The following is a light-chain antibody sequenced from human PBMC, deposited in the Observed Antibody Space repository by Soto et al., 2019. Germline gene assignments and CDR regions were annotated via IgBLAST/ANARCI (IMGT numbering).Light chain of an antibody. CDR1: QILLHTDGKPY. CDR3: MQGKQVPIT. J-gene: IGKJ5*01. V-gene: IGKV2D-29*01. Sequence: IVMTHSPLSLSVTPGQPASISCKSSQILLHTDGKPYLYWYLQKPGQPPQLLIYEVSNRLSGVPDRFTGSGSGTDFTLKISRVEAEDVGLYYCMQGKQVPITFGQGTRLEIK. CDR2: EVS.